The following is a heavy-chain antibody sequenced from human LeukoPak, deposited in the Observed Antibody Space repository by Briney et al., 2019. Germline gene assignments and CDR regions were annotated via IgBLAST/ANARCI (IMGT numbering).Heavy chain of an antibody. J-gene: IGHJ4*02. CDR1: GGSISSRNYY. CDR2: IYYSGST. Sequence: SETLSLTCTVSGGSISSRNYYWGWIRQPPGKGLEWIGSIYYSGSTYYNPSLKSRVTISVDTSKNQFSLKLSSVTAADTAVYYCARVVEDSGSNYFDYWGQGTLVTVSS. CDR3: ARVVEDSGSNYFDY. V-gene: IGHV4-39*07. D-gene: IGHD3-10*01.